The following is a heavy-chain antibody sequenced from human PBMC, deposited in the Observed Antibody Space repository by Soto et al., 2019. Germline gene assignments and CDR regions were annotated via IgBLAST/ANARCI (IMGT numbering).Heavy chain of an antibody. J-gene: IGHJ4*02. V-gene: IGHV4-31*03. CDR3: ARGLGDSSGWYWVSY. Sequence: QVQLQESGPGLVKPSQTLSLTCTVSGGSISSGGYYWSWTRQHPGKGLEWIGYINYSGSTYYNPSLKSRVTISVDTSKNQFSLELSSVTAADTAGYYCARGLGDSSGWYWVSYWGQGTLVTVSS. CDR1: GGSISSGGYY. CDR2: INYSGST. D-gene: IGHD6-19*01.